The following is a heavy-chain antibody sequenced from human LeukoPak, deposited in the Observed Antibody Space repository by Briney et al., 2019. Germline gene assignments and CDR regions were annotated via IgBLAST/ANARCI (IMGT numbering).Heavy chain of an antibody. CDR2: INPNTGGT. J-gene: IGHJ4*02. Sequence: ASVKVSCKASGYIFTAYYIHWARQAPGQGLEWMGWINPNTGGTNYTQKFQGRVTMTRDTSISTAYMELSRLRSDDTAVYYCARTSDFDYWGQGTLVTVSS. CDR3: ARTSDFDY. V-gene: IGHV1-2*02. CDR1: GYIFTAYY.